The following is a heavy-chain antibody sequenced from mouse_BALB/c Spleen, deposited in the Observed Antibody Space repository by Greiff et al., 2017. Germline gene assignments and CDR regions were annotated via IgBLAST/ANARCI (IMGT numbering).Heavy chain of an antibody. CDR2: IYPGNVNT. V-gene: IGHV1S56*01. CDR3: ARPITTVVATGFAY. D-gene: IGHD1-1*01. Sequence: VQLQQSGPELVKPGASVRISCKASGYTFTSYYIHWVKQRPGQGLEWIGWIYPGNVNTKYNEKFKGKATLTADKSSSTAYMQLSSLTSEDSAVYFCARPITTVVATGFAYWGQGTLVTVSA. J-gene: IGHJ3*01. CDR1: GYTFTSYY.